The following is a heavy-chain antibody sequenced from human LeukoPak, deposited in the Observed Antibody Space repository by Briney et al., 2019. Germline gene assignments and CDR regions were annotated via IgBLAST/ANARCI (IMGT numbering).Heavy chain of an antibody. D-gene: IGHD6-19*01. V-gene: IGHV1-46*03. CDR2: INPSGGST. CDR3: AREGSGWPFDY. Sequence: ASVKVSCKASGYTFTSYYMHWVRQAPGQGLEWMGIINPSGGSTSYAQKFQGRVTMTRDTSTSTVYMELNSLRSEDTAVYYCAREGSGWPFDYWGQGTLVTVSS. J-gene: IGHJ4*02. CDR1: GYTFTSYY.